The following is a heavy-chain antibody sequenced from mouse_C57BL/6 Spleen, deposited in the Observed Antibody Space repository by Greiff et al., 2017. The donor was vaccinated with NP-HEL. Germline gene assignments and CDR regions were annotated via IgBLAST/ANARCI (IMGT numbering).Heavy chain of an antibody. CDR1: GYTFTSYW. V-gene: IGHV1-59*01. CDR2: IDPSDSYT. J-gene: IGHJ3*01. CDR3: ARGDSPWFAY. Sequence: VQLQQPGAELVRPGTSVKLSCKASGYTFTSYWMHWVKQRPGQGLEWIGVIDPSDSYTNYNQKFKGKATLTVDTSSSTAYMRLSSLTSEDSAVYYCARGDSPWFAYWGQGTLVTVSA.